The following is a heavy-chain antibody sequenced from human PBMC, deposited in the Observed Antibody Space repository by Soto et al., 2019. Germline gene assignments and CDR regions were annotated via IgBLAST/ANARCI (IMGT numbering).Heavy chain of an antibody. J-gene: IGHJ5*02. D-gene: IGHD1-20*01. CDR2: IIPIFGTA. V-gene: IGHV1-69*06. Sequence: QVQLVQSGAEVKKPGSSVKVSCKASGGTFSSYAISWVRQAPGQGLEWRGGIIPIFGTANYAQKLQGRVTITADKSTSTAYMELSSLRSEEPALYYCARDITGTIHRPNCSDPWGQGTLVTVSS. CDR1: GGTFSSYA. CDR3: ARDITGTIHRPNCSDP.